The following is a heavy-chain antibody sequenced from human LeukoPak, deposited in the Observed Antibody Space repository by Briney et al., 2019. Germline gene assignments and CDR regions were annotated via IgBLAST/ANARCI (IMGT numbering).Heavy chain of an antibody. CDR1: GFTFSSYS. J-gene: IGHJ4*02. CDR2: ISASSGYM. V-gene: IGHV3-21*01. CDR3: ARLKEGLDY. Sequence: PGGSLRLSCAASGFTFSSYSMNWVRQAPGKGLEWVSSISASSGYMYYADSVKGRFTISRDNAKNSLYLQMNSLRAEDTAVYYCARLKEGLDYWGQGTLVTVSS.